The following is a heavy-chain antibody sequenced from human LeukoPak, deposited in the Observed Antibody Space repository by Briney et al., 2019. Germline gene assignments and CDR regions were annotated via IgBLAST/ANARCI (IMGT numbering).Heavy chain of an antibody. CDR3: ARGGNAHDAFDI. Sequence: GASVKVSCKASGYTFTGYYMHWVRQAPGQGLEWMGWINPNCGGTNYAQKFQGRVTMTRDTSISTAYMELSRLRSDDTAVYYCARGGNAHDAFDIWGQGTMVTVSS. V-gene: IGHV1-2*02. J-gene: IGHJ3*02. D-gene: IGHD1-1*01. CDR1: GYTFTGYY. CDR2: INPNCGGT.